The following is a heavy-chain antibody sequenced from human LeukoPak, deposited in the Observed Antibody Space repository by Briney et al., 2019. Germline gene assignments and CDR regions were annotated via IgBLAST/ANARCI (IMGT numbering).Heavy chain of an antibody. J-gene: IGHJ6*02. V-gene: IGHV1-3*01. CDR3: ARERWHCRVNCYSVYYYALDV. Sequence: ASVKVSCKASGYTFTSYAMHWVRQAPGQRLEWMGWINPGNGDTKYSQNFQGRVTVTSDTSAATAYVELNSLTSEDRAVYYCARERWHCRVNCYSVYYYALDVWGQGTTVTVSS. CDR2: INPGNGDT. D-gene: IGHD2-15*01. CDR1: GYTFTSYA.